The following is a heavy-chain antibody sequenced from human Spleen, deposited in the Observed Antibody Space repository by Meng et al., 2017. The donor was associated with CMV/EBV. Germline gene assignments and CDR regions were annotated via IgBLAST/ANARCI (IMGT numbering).Heavy chain of an antibody. CDR3: AKAFSSSWYREYYDF. CDR1: RFTLSSYS. CDR2: ISTGSGYK. J-gene: IGHJ4*02. D-gene: IGHD6-13*01. V-gene: IGHV3-21*04. Sequence: LSLTCAASRFTLSSYSMNWVRQAPGKGLEWVSSISTGSGYKNYADSVKGRFTISRDNSKNTLFLQMNSLRAEDTAIYYCAKAFSSSWYREYYDFWGQGTLVTVSS.